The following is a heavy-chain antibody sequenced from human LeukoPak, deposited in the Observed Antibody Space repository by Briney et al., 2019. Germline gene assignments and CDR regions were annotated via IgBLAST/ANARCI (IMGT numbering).Heavy chain of an antibody. CDR3: AKTFIAVANPIDY. Sequence: GGSLRLSCAASGFTCSSYAMSWVRQAPGKGLEWVSVISGGGTSTYYADSVKGRFTISKDNSRNTLYLQMNSLRAEDTAVYYCAKTFIAVANPIDYWGQGTLVTVSP. J-gene: IGHJ4*02. CDR1: GFTCSSYA. V-gene: IGHV3-23*01. CDR2: ISGGGTST. D-gene: IGHD6-19*01.